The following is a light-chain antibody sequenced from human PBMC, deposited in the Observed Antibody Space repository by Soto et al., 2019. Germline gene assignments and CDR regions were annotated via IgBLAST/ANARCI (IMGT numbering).Light chain of an antibody. CDR3: QKYNSAPLT. J-gene: IGKJ4*01. Sequence: DGQMTQSPSSLSAFVGDRVTITCRASQGIAPYLAWFQQKPGKVPKLLIYATSTLQSGVPSRFSGSGSGTDFTLTISSLQPEDVATYYCQKYNSAPLTSGGGTKVEIK. CDR2: ATS. V-gene: IGKV1-27*01. CDR1: QGIAPY.